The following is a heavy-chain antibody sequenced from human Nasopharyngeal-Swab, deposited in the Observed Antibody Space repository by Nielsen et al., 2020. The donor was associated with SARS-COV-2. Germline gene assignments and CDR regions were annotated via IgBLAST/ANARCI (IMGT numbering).Heavy chain of an antibody. V-gene: IGHV3-30*18. D-gene: IGHD3-10*01. CDR1: GFTFSSYG. CDR3: AKSNYGSGSYWSLRDLYYYGMDV. J-gene: IGHJ6*02. Sequence: GGSLRLSCAASGFTFSSYGMHWVRQAPGKGLEWVAVISYDGSNKYSADSVKGRFTISRDNSKNTLYLQMNSLRAEDTAVYYCAKSNYGSGSYWSLRDLYYYGMDVWGQGTTVTVSS. CDR2: ISYDGSNK.